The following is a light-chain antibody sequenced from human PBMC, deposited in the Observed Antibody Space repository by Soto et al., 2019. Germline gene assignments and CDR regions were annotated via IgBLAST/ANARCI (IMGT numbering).Light chain of an antibody. CDR3: HQYDSLPLN. J-gene: IGKJ4*01. V-gene: IGKV3-20*01. Sequence: EIVLTQSPGTLSLSPGERATLSCRASQSVASNYLGWYQQKPGQAPRVLIFDASIRATGIPDRFSASGSGSDFTLTISRLEPDDFAVYYCHQYDSLPLNFVGGTKVDIK. CDR2: DAS. CDR1: QSVASNY.